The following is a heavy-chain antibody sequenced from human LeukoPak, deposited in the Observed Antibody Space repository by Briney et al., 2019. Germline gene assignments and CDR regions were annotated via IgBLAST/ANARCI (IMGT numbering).Heavy chain of an antibody. V-gene: IGHV3-66*02. CDR1: GLTVSSNY. CDR3: ARVSSGTYRDAFDI. CDR2: IYSGDRT. D-gene: IGHD1-14*01. J-gene: IGHJ3*02. Sequence: GGSLRLSCAASGLTVSSNYMSWVRQAPGKGLEWVSVIYSGDRTYYADSVKGRFTISRDNSKNTLYLQMNSLRGDDTAVYYCARVSSGTYRDAFDIWGQGTMVTVSS.